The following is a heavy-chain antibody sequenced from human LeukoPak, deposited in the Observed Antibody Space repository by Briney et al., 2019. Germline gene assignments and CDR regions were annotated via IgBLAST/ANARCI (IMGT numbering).Heavy chain of an antibody. V-gene: IGHV3-48*03. CDR2: ITSSGSNI. D-gene: IGHD3-22*01. CDR3: ARANYYDISGYDY. Sequence: PGGSLRLSCAASGFTFRSYEMNWVRQAPGKGLEWVSYITSSGSNIYYADSVKGRFTISRDNAKNSLYLQMNSLRAEDTAVYYCARANYYDISGYDYWGQGTLVTVSS. J-gene: IGHJ4*02. CDR1: GFTFRSYE.